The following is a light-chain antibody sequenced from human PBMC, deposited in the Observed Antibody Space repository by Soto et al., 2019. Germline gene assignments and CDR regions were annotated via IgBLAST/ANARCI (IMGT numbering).Light chain of an antibody. Sequence: DIQMTQSPSSVSASVGVRVTITCRASQDISTWLAWYQQKPGKAPKLLIHATSSLQSGVPSRFSGSGSGTDFSLTISSLQPEDFATYYCQQANSFPRTFGQGTKVELK. V-gene: IGKV1-12*01. CDR1: QDISTW. CDR3: QQANSFPRT. CDR2: ATS. J-gene: IGKJ1*01.